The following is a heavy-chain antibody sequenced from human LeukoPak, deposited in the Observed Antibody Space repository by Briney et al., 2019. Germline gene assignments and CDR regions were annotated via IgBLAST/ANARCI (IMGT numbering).Heavy chain of an antibody. CDR3: ARDRGDGSFDY. CDR2: IKEDGSDK. D-gene: IGHD2-15*01. J-gene: IGHJ4*02. CDR1: GFTFSTYW. Sequence: PGGSLRLSCAASGFTFSTYWMSWVRQAPGKGLESVAKIKEDGSDKYYVDSVKGRFTNSRDNGKNSLYPQMNSLRAEDTAVYYCARDRGDGSFDYWGQGTLVTVSS. V-gene: IGHV3-7*01.